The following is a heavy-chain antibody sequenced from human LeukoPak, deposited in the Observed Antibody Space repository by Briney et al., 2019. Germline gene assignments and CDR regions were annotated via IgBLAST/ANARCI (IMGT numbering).Heavy chain of an antibody. Sequence: GGSLRLSCAASGFAVNSNYMSWVRQAPGKGLEWVSVIYSGGNTYYADSVKGRFTISRDNAKNTLYLQMNSLRAEDTAVYYCVSGYCSGGSCYSVYFQHWGQGTLVTVSS. CDR1: GFAVNSNY. CDR2: IYSGGNT. J-gene: IGHJ1*01. D-gene: IGHD2-15*01. CDR3: VSGYCSGGSCYSVYFQH. V-gene: IGHV3-53*01.